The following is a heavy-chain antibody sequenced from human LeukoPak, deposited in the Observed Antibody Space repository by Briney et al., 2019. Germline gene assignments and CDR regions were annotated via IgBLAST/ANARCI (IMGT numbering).Heavy chain of an antibody. D-gene: IGHD4-17*01. J-gene: IGHJ4*02. Sequence: ASVKVSCKASGYTFTGYYKHWVRQAPGQGLEWMGWINPNSGGTNYAQKFQGWVTMTRDTSISTAYMELSRLRSDDTAVYYCARVLRATVTAPLGYWGQGTLVTVSS. CDR2: INPNSGGT. CDR3: ARVLRATVTAPLGY. V-gene: IGHV1-2*04. CDR1: GYTFTGYY.